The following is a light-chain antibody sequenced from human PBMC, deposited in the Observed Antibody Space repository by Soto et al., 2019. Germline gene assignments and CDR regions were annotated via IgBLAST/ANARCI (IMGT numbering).Light chain of an antibody. CDR2: DVS. CDR3: SSYTSSSTLVV. Sequence: QSALTQPASVSGSPGQSITISCTGTSSDVGGYNYVSWYQQHPGKAPKVMIYDVSNRPSGVSNRFSGSISGNTASLTISGLQAEDEADYYCSSYTSSSTLVVFGVGTTLTVL. J-gene: IGLJ2*01. V-gene: IGLV2-14*01. CDR1: SSDVGGYNY.